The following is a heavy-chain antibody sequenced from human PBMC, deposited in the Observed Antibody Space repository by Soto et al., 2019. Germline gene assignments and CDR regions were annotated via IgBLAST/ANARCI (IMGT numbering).Heavy chain of an antibody. CDR1: GFPFSSYG. J-gene: IGHJ3*02. CDR2: RSSEGNRQ. V-gene: IGHV3-30*03. CDR3: ARGHAPVIHSSFEI. Sequence: QMQLVESGGGVVQPGTSRRVSSEVSGFPFSSYGMHWVRQAPGKGLECVGARSSEGNRQDYGAYVRGRFSISRDNSNNTLYLQINSLRGDATAVYYCARGHAPVIHSSFEIWGEGTGVNVPS.